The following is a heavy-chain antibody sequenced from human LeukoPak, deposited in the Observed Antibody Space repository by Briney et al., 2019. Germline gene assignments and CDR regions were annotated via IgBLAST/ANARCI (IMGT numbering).Heavy chain of an antibody. J-gene: IGHJ6*03. CDR1: GYTFTSYG. CDR2: MNPNSGNT. Sequence: ASVKVSCKASGYTFTSYGINWVRQATGQGLEWMGWMNPNSGNTGYAQKFQGRVTMTRNTSISTAYMELSSLRSEDTAVYYCAREGGTMVRGVSYYYYYMDVWGKGTTVTISS. CDR3: AREGGTMVRGVSYYYYYMDV. D-gene: IGHD3-10*01. V-gene: IGHV1-8*02.